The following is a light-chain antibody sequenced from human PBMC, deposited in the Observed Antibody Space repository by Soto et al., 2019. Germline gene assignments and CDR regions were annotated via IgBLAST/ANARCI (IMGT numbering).Light chain of an antibody. J-gene: IGKJ1*01. V-gene: IGKV3-20*01. Sequence: ELVLTQSPGTLSLSPGEGATLSCRASQSVSSSYLAWYQQKPGQAPRLLIYGASSRATGIPDRFSGSGSGTDFTLTISRLEPEDFAVYYCQQYGSSPWTFGQGTKVEIK. CDR1: QSVSSSY. CDR2: GAS. CDR3: QQYGSSPWT.